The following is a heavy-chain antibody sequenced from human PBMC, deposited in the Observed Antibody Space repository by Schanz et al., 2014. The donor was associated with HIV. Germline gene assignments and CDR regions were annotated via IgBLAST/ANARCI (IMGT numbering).Heavy chain of an antibody. CDR3: ARENWDVAIGYS. Sequence: EVQLVESGGGLVQPGGSLRLSCAASGFIFRNFWMTRVRQVPGKGLEWVAHIKTDGSEQRYVDSVKGRFTISRDNAKNSVYLQMNSLRGEDTAVYYCARENWDVAIGYSWGQGVLVIVSA. V-gene: IGHV3-7*01. D-gene: IGHD1-1*01. CDR2: IKTDGSEQ. J-gene: IGHJ5*02. CDR1: GFIFRNFW.